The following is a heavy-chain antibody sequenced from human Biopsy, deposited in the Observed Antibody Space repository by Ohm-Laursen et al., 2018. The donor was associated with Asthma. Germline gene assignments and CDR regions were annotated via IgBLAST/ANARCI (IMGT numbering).Heavy chain of an antibody. CDR1: GDSMRGSDYS. J-gene: IGHJ4*02. D-gene: IGHD6-13*01. CDR3: ARHKHSNRWYKYYFDY. CDR2: VYHSGNT. V-gene: IGHV4-39*01. Sequence: SETLSLTCNVSGDSMRGSDYSWGWIRQPPGKGLEWIGNVYHSGNTNINPSLQSRVTISVDTSKNQFSLKVSAVTAADTAVYFCARHKHSNRWYKYYFDYWGQGTLVTVSS.